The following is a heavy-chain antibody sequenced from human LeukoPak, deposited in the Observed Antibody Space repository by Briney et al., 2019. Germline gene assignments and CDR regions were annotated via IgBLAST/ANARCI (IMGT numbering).Heavy chain of an antibody. V-gene: IGHV3-23*01. CDR1: GFTFSSYG. CDR2: ISGSGENT. J-gene: IGHJ4*02. D-gene: IGHD6-19*01. CDR3: AKDARRSSGWYFFDH. Sequence: PGGSLRLSCAASGFTFSSYGITWVRQAPGKGLEWVSGISGSGENTYYADSVKGRFTISRDNSRNTLYLQMNSLRVEDTAVYYCAKDARRSSGWYFFDHWGQGTLVTVSS.